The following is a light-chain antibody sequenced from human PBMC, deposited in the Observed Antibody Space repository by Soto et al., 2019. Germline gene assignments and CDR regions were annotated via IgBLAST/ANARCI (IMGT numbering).Light chain of an antibody. Sequence: IKMTQSPSSLSASVGDRVTITCRASQSISTWLAWYQQKPGKAPKLLIYKASSLESGVPSRFSGRGSGTEFTLTISSLQPDDFATYYCQQYNSYSRTFGQGTNVDI. CDR2: KAS. J-gene: IGKJ1*01. CDR3: QQYNSYSRT. V-gene: IGKV1-5*03. CDR1: QSISTW.